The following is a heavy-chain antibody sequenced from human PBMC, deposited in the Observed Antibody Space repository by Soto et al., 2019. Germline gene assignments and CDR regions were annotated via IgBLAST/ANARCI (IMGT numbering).Heavy chain of an antibody. CDR1: GCTFTSYG. D-gene: IGHD4-17*01. J-gene: IGHJ3*02. V-gene: IGHV1-18*01. CDR3: ARVPTVTDAFDI. Sequence: ASVKVSCKASGCTFTSYGISWVRQAPGQGLEWMGWISAYNGNTNYAQKLQGRVTMTTDTSTSTAYMELRSLRSDDTAVYYCARVPTVTDAFDIWGQGTMVTVSS. CDR2: ISAYNGNT.